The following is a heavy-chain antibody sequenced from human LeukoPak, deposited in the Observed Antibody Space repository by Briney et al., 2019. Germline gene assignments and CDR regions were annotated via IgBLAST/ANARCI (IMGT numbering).Heavy chain of an antibody. CDR3: ARLLYGDLDY. V-gene: IGHV4-34*01. CDR1: GGSFSGYY. D-gene: IGHD3-10*02. J-gene: IGHJ4*02. CDR2: INHSGST. Sequence: PSETLSLTCAVYGGSFSGYYWSWIRQPPGKGLEWIGEINHSGSTNYNPSLKSRVTISVDTSLKLSSVTAADTAVYYCARLLYGDLDYWGQGTLVTVSS.